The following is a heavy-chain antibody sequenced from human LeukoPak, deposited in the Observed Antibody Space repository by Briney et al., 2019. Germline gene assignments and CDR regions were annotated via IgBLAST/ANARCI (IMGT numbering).Heavy chain of an antibody. CDR2: ISSSGSTI. CDR1: GFTFSSYE. Sequence: PGGSLRLSCAASGFTFSSYEMNWVRQAPGKGLEWVSYISSSGSTIYYADSMKGRFTISRDNSKNTLYLQMNSLRAEDTAVYYCAKAGDLGSYYYYYYMDVWGKGTTVTVSS. D-gene: IGHD1-26*01. J-gene: IGHJ6*03. CDR3: AKAGDLGSYYYYYYMDV. V-gene: IGHV3-48*03.